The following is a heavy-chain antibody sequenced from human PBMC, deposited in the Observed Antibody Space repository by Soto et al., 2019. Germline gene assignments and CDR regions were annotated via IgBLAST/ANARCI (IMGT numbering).Heavy chain of an antibody. D-gene: IGHD1-26*01. Sequence: QVHLQESGPGLVRPSGTLSLTCAVSGASISSTTTHNWWSWVRQPPGKGLEWIGEIYHSGSTNYNPSLKSRVTMSVDKSKNQFPLKLTSVTAADTAVYYCARMVGATLVDFWGQGTLVTVSS. CDR2: IYHSGST. CDR1: GASISSTTTHNW. CDR3: ARMVGATLVDF. V-gene: IGHV4-4*02. J-gene: IGHJ4*02.